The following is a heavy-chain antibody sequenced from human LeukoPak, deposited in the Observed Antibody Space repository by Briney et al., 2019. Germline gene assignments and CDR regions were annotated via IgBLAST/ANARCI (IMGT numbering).Heavy chain of an antibody. CDR3: ARVGGGITGTTIWFDP. D-gene: IGHD1-7*01. J-gene: IGHJ5*02. CDR1: GYTFTGYY. CDR2: INPNRGGT. V-gene: IGHV1-2*02. Sequence: ASVKVSCKASGYTFTGYYMHWVRQAPGQGLEWMGWINPNRGGTNYAQKFQGRVTMTRDTSISTAYMELSRLRSDDTAVYYCARVGGGITGTTIWFDPWGQGTLVTVSS.